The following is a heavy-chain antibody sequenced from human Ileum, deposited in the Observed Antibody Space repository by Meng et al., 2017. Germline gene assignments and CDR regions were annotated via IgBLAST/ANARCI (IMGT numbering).Heavy chain of an antibody. Sequence: VQLQHSGPGLGKPSQTLSLTCAVSGGSVSSNIAAWNWIRQSPLRGLEWLGRTYYRSKWYSEYAVSVKSRISITPDTSKNQFSLQMNSVTPEDTAVYYCASGSGSLDYWGPGTLVTVSS. V-gene: IGHV6-1*01. D-gene: IGHD3-3*01. CDR2: TYYRSKWYS. CDR3: ASGSGSLDY. CDR1: GGSVSSNIAA. J-gene: IGHJ4*02.